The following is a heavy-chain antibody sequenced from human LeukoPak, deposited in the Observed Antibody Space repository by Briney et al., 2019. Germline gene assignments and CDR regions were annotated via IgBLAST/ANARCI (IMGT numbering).Heavy chain of an antibody. CDR1: GYSFTSYW. Sequence: GESLKISCKGSGYSFTSYWISCVRQMPGKGLEWMGRIDPSDSYTNYSPSFQGHVTISADKSISTAYLQWSSLKASDTAMYYCAMGIAVAGTEIVDYWGQGTLVTVSS. CDR3: AMGIAVAGTEIVDY. V-gene: IGHV5-10-1*01. D-gene: IGHD6-19*01. CDR2: IDPSDSYT. J-gene: IGHJ4*02.